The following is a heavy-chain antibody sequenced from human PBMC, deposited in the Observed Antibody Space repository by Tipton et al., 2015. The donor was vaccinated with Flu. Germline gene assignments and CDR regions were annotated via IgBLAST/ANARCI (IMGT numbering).Heavy chain of an antibody. CDR3: ARRDYSNYVSDPKSRFDP. J-gene: IGHJ5*02. CDR1: GFSLHDYA. V-gene: IGHV3-9*01. D-gene: IGHD4-11*01. Sequence: SLRLSCTVSGFSLHDYAIHWVRQVPGKGLEWVSGFDLNSGRIDYADSVKGRFTISNDNAKHSLHLQMNSLRAEDTALYYCARRDYSNYVSDPKSRFDPWGQGILVTVSS. CDR2: FDLNSGRI.